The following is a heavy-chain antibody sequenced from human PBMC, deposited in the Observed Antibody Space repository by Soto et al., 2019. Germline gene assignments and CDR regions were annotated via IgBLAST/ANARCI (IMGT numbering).Heavy chain of an antibody. D-gene: IGHD3-10*01. V-gene: IGHV3-23*01. CDR1: GFSFGNFA. Sequence: GGSLRLSCAASGFSFGNFAMNWVRQAPGQGLEWLAGISGPGESTYYSESIRGRFTISRDNSENTVSLQMNNLRPEDTARYFCAKRGSFYYGSAPYDAWGQGTQVTVSS. J-gene: IGHJ5*02. CDR2: ISGPGEST. CDR3: AKRGSFYYGSAPYDA.